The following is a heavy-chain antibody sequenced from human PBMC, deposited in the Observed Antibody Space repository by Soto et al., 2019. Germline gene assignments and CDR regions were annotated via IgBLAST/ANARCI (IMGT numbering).Heavy chain of an antibody. CDR2: ISGSGGST. D-gene: IGHD3-10*01. Sequence: GGSLRLSCAASGFTFSSYAMSWVRQAPGKGLEWVSAISGSGGSTYYADSVKGRFTISRDNSKNTLYLQMNSLRAEDTAVYYYAKDSKFGLDYYYYYYMDVWGKGTTVTVSS. V-gene: IGHV3-23*01. CDR3: AKDSKFGLDYYYYYYMDV. CDR1: GFTFSSYA. J-gene: IGHJ6*03.